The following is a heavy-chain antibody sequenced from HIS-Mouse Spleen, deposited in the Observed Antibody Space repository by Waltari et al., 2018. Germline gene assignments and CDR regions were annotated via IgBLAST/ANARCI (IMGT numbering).Heavy chain of an antibody. CDR3: ARDPWVAAAGTLDY. J-gene: IGHJ4*02. CDR2: ISYDGSNK. Sequence: QVQLVESGGGVVQPGRSLRLSCAASGFTFSSYAMHWVRQAPGKGLEWVAVISYDGSNKYYADSVTGRFTISRDNSKNTLYLQMNSLRAEDTAVYYCARDPWVAAAGTLDYWGQGTLVTVSS. V-gene: IGHV3-30-3*01. D-gene: IGHD6-13*01. CDR1: GFTFSSYA.